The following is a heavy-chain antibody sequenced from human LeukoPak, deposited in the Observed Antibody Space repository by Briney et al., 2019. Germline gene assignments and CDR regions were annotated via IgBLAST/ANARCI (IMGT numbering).Heavy chain of an antibody. Sequence: SETLSLTCTVSGGSISSYYWSWIRQPPGKGLEWIGYIYYSGSTNYNPSLKSRVTISVDTSKNQFSLKLSSVTAADTAVYYCARSVVPVAMLNWFDPWGQGTLVTVSS. CDR2: IYYSGST. CDR1: GGSISSYY. J-gene: IGHJ5*02. D-gene: IGHD2-2*01. V-gene: IGHV4-59*01. CDR3: ARSVVPVAMLNWFDP.